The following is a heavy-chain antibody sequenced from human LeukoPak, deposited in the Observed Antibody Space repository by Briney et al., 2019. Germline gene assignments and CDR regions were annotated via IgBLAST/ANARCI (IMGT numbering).Heavy chain of an antibody. D-gene: IGHD3-16*01. V-gene: IGHV1-18*01. Sequence: ASVKVSCKTSGYTFTNYGLNWVRQAPGQGLEWMGWTSPFNDNRNYAKKFQGRVIMTTDTSTSTAYMELRSLRSDDTAVYYCAREMSVLIPGDRGAEYYYYYLDVWGKGTTVTVS. CDR3: AREMSVLIPGDRGAEYYYYYLDV. J-gene: IGHJ6*03. CDR1: GYTFTNYG. CDR2: TSPFNDNR.